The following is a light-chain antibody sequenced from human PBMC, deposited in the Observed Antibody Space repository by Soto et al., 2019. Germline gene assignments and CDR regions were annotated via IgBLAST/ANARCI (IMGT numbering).Light chain of an antibody. Sequence: DIQMTQSPSTLSASVGDGATITCRASQSIRNKLNWYQQKPGKAPKLLIYAASSLQSGVPSRFSGSGSGTDFTLTISSLQPEDFATYYCQQSYSIVWTFGQGTKVDIK. CDR3: QQSYSIVWT. CDR2: AAS. J-gene: IGKJ1*01. V-gene: IGKV1-39*01. CDR1: QSIRNK.